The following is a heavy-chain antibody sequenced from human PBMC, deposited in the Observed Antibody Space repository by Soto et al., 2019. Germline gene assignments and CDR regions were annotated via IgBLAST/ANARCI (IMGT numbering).Heavy chain of an antibody. CDR3: SRQIYDSDTGPNYQYYFDS. D-gene: IGHD3-22*01. J-gene: IGHJ4*02. Sequence: GESLKISCTGSGYSFAGYWITWVRQKPGKGLEWMWRIDPSDSQTYYSPSFRCHVKISATKSITTVFLQWSSLRASETAMYYCSRQIYDSDTGPNYQYYFDSWGQGTPVTVSS. CDR2: IDPSDSQT. V-gene: IGHV5-10-1*01. CDR1: GYSFAGYW.